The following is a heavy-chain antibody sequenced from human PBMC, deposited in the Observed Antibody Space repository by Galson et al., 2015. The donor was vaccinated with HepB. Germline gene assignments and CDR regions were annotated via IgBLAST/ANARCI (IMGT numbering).Heavy chain of an antibody. CDR1: GFTFSSYN. Sequence: SLRLSCAASGFTFSSYNMNWVRQAPGKGLEWIPYISATGTTIDYADSVKGRFTISRDNAKNSLYLQMSSLRAEDTAVYYCARHSRATFGEPNWYDPWGQGTLVIVSS. J-gene: IGHJ5*02. D-gene: IGHD3-3*01. V-gene: IGHV3-48*01. CDR3: ARHSRATFGEPNWYDP. CDR2: ISATGTTI.